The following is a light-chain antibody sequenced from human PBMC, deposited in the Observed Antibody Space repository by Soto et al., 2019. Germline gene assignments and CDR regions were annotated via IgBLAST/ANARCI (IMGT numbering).Light chain of an antibody. V-gene: IGLV2-23*01. Sequence: QSVLTQPASVSGSPGQSITISCTGTSSDVGSYNLVSWYQQHPGKAPKLMIYEGSKRPSGVSNRFSGSKSGNTASLTISGLQAEDESDYYCCSYAGSSIHLVFCGGTKLTVL. J-gene: IGLJ2*01. CDR1: SSDVGSYNL. CDR2: EGS. CDR3: CSYAGSSIHLV.